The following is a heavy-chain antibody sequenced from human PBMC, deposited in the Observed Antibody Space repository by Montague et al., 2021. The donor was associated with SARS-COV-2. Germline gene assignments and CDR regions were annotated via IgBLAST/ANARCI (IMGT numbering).Heavy chain of an antibody. CDR1: GFTFNNYA. CDR3: ARAVTTGIDWFDP. V-gene: IGHV4-59*01. J-gene: IGHJ5*02. CDR2: VNYGGST. D-gene: IGHD4-17*01. Sequence: LRLSCAASGFTFNNYALHWVRQSPGRGLEWIGYVNYGGSTNYNPSLKSRVSISLDTSKNQFSLRLNSVTAADTAVYYCARAVTTGIDWFDPWGQGTLVIVSS.